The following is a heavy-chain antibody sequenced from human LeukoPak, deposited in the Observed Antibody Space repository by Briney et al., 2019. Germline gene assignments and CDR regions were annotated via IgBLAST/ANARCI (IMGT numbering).Heavy chain of an antibody. V-gene: IGHV1-69*13. CDR2: IIPIFGTA. Sequence: GASVKVSCKASGGTFSSYAISWVRQAPGQGLEWMGGIIPIFGTANYAQKFQGRVTITADESTSTAYMELSSLRSEDTAVYYCAGPANDFWSGYYPDAFDIWGQGTMVTVSS. CDR3: AGPANDFWSGYYPDAFDI. D-gene: IGHD3-3*01. J-gene: IGHJ3*02. CDR1: GGTFSSYA.